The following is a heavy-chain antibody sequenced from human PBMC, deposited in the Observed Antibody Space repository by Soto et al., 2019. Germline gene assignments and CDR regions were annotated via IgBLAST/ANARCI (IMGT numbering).Heavy chain of an antibody. CDR3: VRYYGSGSFHNWFDP. V-gene: IGHV4-61*01. J-gene: IGHJ5*02. D-gene: IGHD3-10*01. Sequence: PLETLSLTCTVSGGSVSSGSYYWNWIRQPPGKGLEWIGYIYYSGITNYNPSLKSRVTISKDTSKNQFSLKVTSVTAADTAVCYCVRYYGSGSFHNWFDPWGQGSLVTVSS. CDR2: IYYSGIT. CDR1: GGSVSSGSYY.